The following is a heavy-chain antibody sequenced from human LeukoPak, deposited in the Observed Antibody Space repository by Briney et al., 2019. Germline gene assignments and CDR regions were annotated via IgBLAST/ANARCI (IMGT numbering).Heavy chain of an antibody. CDR3: ARVSIRILWFGELSSMDV. J-gene: IGHJ6*02. V-gene: IGHV3-7*01. D-gene: IGHD3-10*01. Sequence: PGGSLRLSCAASGFTFSSYWMSWVRQAPGKGLEWVANIKQDGSEKYNVDSVKGRFTISRDNAKSSLYLQMNSLRAEDTAVYYCARVSIRILWFGELSSMDVWGQGTTVTVSS. CDR2: IKQDGSEK. CDR1: GFTFSSYW.